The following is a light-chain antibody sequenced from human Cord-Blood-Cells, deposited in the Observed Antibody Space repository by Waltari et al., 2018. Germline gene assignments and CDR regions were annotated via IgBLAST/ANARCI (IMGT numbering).Light chain of an antibody. CDR3: SSYTSSSTLGV. J-gene: IGLJ2*01. CDR1: SSDVGGYNY. Sequence: QSALTHPAPVSGSPGQSITISCTGTSSDVGGYNYVSWYQQHPGKAPKLMIYDVSNRPSGVSNRFSGSKSGNTASLTISGLQAEDEADYYCSSYTSSSTLGVFGGGTKLTVL. V-gene: IGLV2-14*01. CDR2: DVS.